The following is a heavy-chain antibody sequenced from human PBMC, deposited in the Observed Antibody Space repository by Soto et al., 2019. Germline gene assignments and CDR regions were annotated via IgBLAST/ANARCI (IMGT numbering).Heavy chain of an antibody. CDR3: ASRGAYCSGGTCYHFDY. V-gene: IGHV1-18*04. J-gene: IGHJ4*02. CDR2: ISTYNGNT. D-gene: IGHD2-15*01. Sequence: QVHLVQSGAEVKKPGASVKVSFKASGYTLTTYGISWGRQAPGQGLEWMGWISTYNGNTNYEQKLQGRVTLTTDTLTSTAYMELRSLRSDDTAVYYCASRGAYCSGGTCYHFDYWGQGTLVTVSS. CDR1: GYTLTTYG.